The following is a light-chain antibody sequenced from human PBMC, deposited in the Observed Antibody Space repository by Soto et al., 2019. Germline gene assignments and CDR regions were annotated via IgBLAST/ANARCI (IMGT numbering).Light chain of an antibody. Sequence: EIVLTQSPGTLSLSPVERATLSCRASQSVSSNLAWYQQKPGQAPSLLIYDISARATGIPTRFSGSGSGTEFTLTISSLQSEDFAVYYCQQYNDWPLTFGGGTKVDIK. CDR2: DIS. CDR1: QSVSSN. CDR3: QQYNDWPLT. J-gene: IGKJ4*01. V-gene: IGKV3D-15*01.